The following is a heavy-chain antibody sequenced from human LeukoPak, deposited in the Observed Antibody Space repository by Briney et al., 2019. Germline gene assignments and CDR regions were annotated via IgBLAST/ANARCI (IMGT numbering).Heavy chain of an antibody. J-gene: IGHJ5*02. Sequence: SVKVSCKASGGTFSRYAISWVRQAPGQGLEWMGRIIPILGIANYAQKFRGRVTITADKSTSTAYMELSSLRSEDTAVYYRAGGSVRRFDPWGQGTLVTVSS. V-gene: IGHV1-69*04. CDR1: GGTFSRYA. CDR2: IIPILGIA. CDR3: AGGSVRRFDP. D-gene: IGHD3-10*02.